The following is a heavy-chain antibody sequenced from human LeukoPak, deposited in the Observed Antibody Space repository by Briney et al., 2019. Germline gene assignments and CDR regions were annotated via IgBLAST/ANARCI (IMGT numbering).Heavy chain of an antibody. D-gene: IGHD3-3*01. CDR3: ARARFKSDY. Sequence: GGSLRLSCAASGFTFSSYAMSWVRQAPGEGLEWVSAISGSGGSTNYGDSVKGRFTISRDNAKNTLYLQMNSLRAEDTAVYYCARARFKSDYWGQGTLVTVSS. CDR2: ISGSGGST. V-gene: IGHV3-23*01. J-gene: IGHJ4*02. CDR1: GFTFSSYA.